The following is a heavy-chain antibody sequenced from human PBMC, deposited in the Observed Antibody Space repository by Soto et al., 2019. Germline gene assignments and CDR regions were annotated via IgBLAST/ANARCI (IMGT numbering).Heavy chain of an antibody. CDR1: GGSISSGGYY. V-gene: IGHV4-31*03. J-gene: IGHJ4*02. CDR2: IYYSGST. CDR3: ARGIWVATTASYYFDS. Sequence: SETLSLTCTVSGGSISSGGYYWSWIRQHPGKGLEWIGYIYYSGSTYYNPSLKSRVTISVDTSKNQFSLKLSSVTAADTAVYYCARGIWVATTASYYFDSWGQGTQVTVSS. D-gene: IGHD5-12*01.